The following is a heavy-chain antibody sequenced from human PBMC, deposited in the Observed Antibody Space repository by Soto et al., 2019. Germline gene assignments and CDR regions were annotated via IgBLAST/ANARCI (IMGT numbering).Heavy chain of an antibody. CDR1: GFTFGTYG. J-gene: IGHJ6*02. V-gene: IGHV3-30*18. D-gene: IGHD2-8*01. CDR2: ISYDGSDK. Sequence: QVHLVESGGGVVQPGRSLRLSCAASGFTFGTYGMHWVRQAPGKGLEWVALISYDGSDKYYADSVKGRFTISRDNSKHTLSLQMDSLRVEDTAVYYCAKDTLYPVVSYFYYGLDVWGQGTTVTVSS. CDR3: AKDTLYPVVSYFYYGLDV.